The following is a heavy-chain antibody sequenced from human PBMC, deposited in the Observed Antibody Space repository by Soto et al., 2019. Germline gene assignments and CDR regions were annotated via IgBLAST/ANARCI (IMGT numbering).Heavy chain of an antibody. CDR3: AIFNWNDPIDY. CDR2: INPSGGST. V-gene: IGHV1-46*01. CDR1: GYTFTIYY. D-gene: IGHD1-1*01. J-gene: IGHJ4*02. Sequence: GVSVKVSCKASGYTFTIYYMHLVRQAPGQGLEWMGIINPSGGSTSYAQKFQGRVTMTRDTSTSTVYMELSSLRSEDTAVYYCAIFNWNDPIDYWGQGTLVTVSS.